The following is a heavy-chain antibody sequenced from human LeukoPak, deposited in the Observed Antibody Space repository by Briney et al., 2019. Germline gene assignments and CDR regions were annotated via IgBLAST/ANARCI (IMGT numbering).Heavy chain of an antibody. J-gene: IGHJ3*02. D-gene: IGHD1-7*01. V-gene: IGHV3-48*02. CDR2: ISSSSSTI. CDR1: GFTFSDYS. CDR3: ARHGGTRIFPI. Sequence: GRSLRLSCAASGFTFSDYSMNWVRQAPGKGLEWVSYISSSSSTIKYADSVKGRFTISRDNAKKSLYLLMNSLRDDDTAVYYCARHGGTRIFPIWGQGTMVTVSS.